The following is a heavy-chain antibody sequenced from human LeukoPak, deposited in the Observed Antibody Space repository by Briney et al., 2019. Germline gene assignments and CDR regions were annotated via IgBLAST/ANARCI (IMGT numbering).Heavy chain of an antibody. Sequence: TGGSLRLSCAASGFTFSNSYMSWVRQAPGKGLEWVATIKEDGSAKYYVDSVRGRFSISRDNAKNSLYLQMNSLSAEDTAVCYCARNSNFDTHDYWGQGTLVTVSS. CDR1: GFTFSNSY. CDR3: ARNSNFDTHDY. V-gene: IGHV3-7*01. CDR2: IKEDGSAK. J-gene: IGHJ4*02. D-gene: IGHD3-22*01.